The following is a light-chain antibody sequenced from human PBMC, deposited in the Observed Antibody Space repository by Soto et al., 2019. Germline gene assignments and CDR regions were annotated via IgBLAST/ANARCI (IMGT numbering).Light chain of an antibody. CDR3: QTGGTGGVV. CDR1: SGHSSYA. V-gene: IGLV4-69*01. Sequence: QLVLTQSPSASASLGASVKLTCTLSSGHSSYAIAWHQQQPEKGPRYLMKLNSDGSHSKGDGIPDRFSGSSSGAERYLTISSLQSEDAADYYGQTGGTGGVVFGGGTKLTVL. CDR2: LNSDGSH. J-gene: IGLJ2*01.